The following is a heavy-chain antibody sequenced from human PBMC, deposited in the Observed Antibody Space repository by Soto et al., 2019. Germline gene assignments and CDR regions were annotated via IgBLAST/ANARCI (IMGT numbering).Heavy chain of an antibody. CDR3: AKAHCGSGSFDYCGMDV. CDR2: ISWDGGTT. D-gene: IGHD3-10*01. V-gene: IGHV3-43*01. J-gene: IGHJ6*02. Sequence: PGGSLRLSCAASGFTFEDYNMHWVRQVPGKGLDWVSLISWDGGTTYYGDSVKGRFTISRDNSKNSLYLQMNSLRTKDTALYYCAKAHCGSGSFDYCGMDVWGQGTTVTVSS. CDR1: GFTFEDYN.